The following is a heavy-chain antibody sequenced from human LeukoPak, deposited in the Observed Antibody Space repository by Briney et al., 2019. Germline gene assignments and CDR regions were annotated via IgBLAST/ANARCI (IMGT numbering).Heavy chain of an antibody. CDR2: IYTSGST. CDR1: GGSISSYY. V-gene: IGHV4-4*07. J-gene: IGHJ4*02. Sequence: SETLSLTCTVSGGSISSYYWSWIRQPAGKGLEWIGRIYTSGSTNYNPSLKSRVTMSVDTSKNQFSLKLSSVTAADTAVYYCARVPYCSSTSCSYYFDYWGQGTLVTVSS. D-gene: IGHD2-2*01. CDR3: ARVPYCSSTSCSYYFDY.